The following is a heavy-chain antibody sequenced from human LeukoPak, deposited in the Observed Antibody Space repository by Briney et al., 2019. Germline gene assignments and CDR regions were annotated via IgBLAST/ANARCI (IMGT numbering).Heavy chain of an antibody. Sequence: GGSLRLSCAASGFTFSSYGMHWVRQAPGKGLEWVAVISYDGSNKYYADSVKGRFTISRDNSKNTLYLQMNSLRAEDTAVYYCARPTPTTGGAFDIWGQGTMVTVSS. J-gene: IGHJ3*02. V-gene: IGHV3-30*03. CDR2: ISYDGSNK. CDR1: GFTFSSYG. CDR3: ARPTPTTGGAFDI. D-gene: IGHD1-1*01.